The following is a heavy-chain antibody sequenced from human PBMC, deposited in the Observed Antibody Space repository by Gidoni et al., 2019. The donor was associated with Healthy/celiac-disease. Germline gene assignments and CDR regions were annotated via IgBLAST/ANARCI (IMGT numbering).Heavy chain of an antibody. Sequence: EVQLLESGGGLVQPGGSLRLSCAASGFTFSSYAMSWVRQAPGKGLEWVSAISGSGGSTYYADSVKGRFTISRDNSKNTLYLQMNSLRAEDTAVYYCAKDSASHPWELPRSFDYWGQGTLVTVSS. CDR2: ISGSGGST. CDR3: AKDSASHPWELPRSFDY. CDR1: GFTFSSYA. D-gene: IGHD1-26*01. J-gene: IGHJ4*02. V-gene: IGHV3-23*01.